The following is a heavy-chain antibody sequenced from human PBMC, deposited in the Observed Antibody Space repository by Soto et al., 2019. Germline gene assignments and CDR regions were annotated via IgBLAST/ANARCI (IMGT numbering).Heavy chain of an antibody. CDR3: ARGSSSYYGSGSYVV. V-gene: IGHV4-34*01. D-gene: IGHD3-10*01. Sequence: SDTLCLTCAVYGGSFSGYYWSWIRQPPGKGLEWIGEINHSGSTNYNPSLKSRVTISVDTSKNQFSLKLSSVTAADTAVYYCARGSSSYYGSGSYVVWGQGTLVTVSS. CDR2: INHSGST. J-gene: IGHJ4*02. CDR1: GGSFSGYY.